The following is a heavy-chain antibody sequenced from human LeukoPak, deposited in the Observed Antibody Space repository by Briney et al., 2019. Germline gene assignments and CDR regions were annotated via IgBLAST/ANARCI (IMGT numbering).Heavy chain of an antibody. V-gene: IGHV4-59*01. CDR1: GGSISSYY. Sequence: PSETLSLTCTVSGGSISSYYWSWIRQPPGKGLEWIGYIYYSGSTNYNPSLKSRVTISVDTSKNQFSLKLSSVTAADTAVYYCAXDXGIXAAGTVWYFDLWGRGTPVTVSS. CDR3: AXDXGIXAAGTVWYFDL. D-gene: IGHD6-13*01. CDR2: IYYSGST. J-gene: IGHJ2*01.